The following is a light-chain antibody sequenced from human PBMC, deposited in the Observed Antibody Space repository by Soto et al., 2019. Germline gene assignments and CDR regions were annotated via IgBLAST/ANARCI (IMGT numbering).Light chain of an antibody. Sequence: QSVLTQPPSASGSPGQSVTVSCTGTSSDVGGYNYVSWYQQHPGKAPKLMIYEVTKRPSGVPDRVSGSKSGNTASLTVSGLQAEDEVYYYSSSYAGSNNLVFGGGTELT. CDR3: SSYAGSNNLV. V-gene: IGLV2-8*01. CDR1: SSDVGGYNY. J-gene: IGLJ2*01. CDR2: EVT.